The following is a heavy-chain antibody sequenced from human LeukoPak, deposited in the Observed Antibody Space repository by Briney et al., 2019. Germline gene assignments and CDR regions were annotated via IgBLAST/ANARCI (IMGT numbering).Heavy chain of an antibody. CDR3: AREDWGPDY. J-gene: IGHJ4*02. CDR1: GFTFTGYW. D-gene: IGHD7-27*01. Sequence: GGSLRLSCAASGFTFTGYWMVWVRQAPGKGLEWVANIKRDGSQKHYVDSVKGRFTISRDNAKKSLYLQMSNLRAEDTGVYYCAREDWGPDYWGQGTLVTVSS. V-gene: IGHV3-7*01. CDR2: IKRDGSQK.